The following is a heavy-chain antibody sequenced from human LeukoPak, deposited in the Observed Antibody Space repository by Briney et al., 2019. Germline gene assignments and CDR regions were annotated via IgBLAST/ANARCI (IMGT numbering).Heavy chain of an antibody. V-gene: IGHV3-30*01. D-gene: IGHD3-10*01. CDR1: GFTFSSYA. J-gene: IGHJ4*02. CDR2: ISYHGDIT. Sequence: GRSLRLSCAASGFTFSSYAMHWVRQAPGKGLEWVALISYHGDITYYADSMKGRFTMSRDNSKTTLFLQLNSLRAEDTAVYYCARDSTYYYDSGSSGPHYFDFWGQGTLVTVSS. CDR3: ARDSTYYYDSGSSGPHYFDF.